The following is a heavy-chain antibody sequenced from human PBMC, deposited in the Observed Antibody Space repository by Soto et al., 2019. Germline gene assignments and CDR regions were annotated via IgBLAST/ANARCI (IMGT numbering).Heavy chain of an antibody. CDR3: ARAGIETETFDY. V-gene: IGHV3-21*01. Sequence: EVQLVESGGGLVKPGVSLRLSCADSGFTFSSYSMNCVRQAPGKGLEWVSSISSSSSYIYYADSVKGRFTIARDNSKNSLYLQINSLRAEDTAVYYCARAGIETETFDYWGQGTLVTVSS. J-gene: IGHJ4*02. CDR1: GFTFSSYS. D-gene: IGHD3-10*01. CDR2: ISSSSSYI.